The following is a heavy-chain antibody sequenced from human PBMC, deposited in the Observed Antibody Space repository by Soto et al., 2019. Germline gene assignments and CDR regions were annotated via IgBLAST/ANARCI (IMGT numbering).Heavy chain of an antibody. CDR3: AKEADISGYYPDD. V-gene: IGHV3-30*02. CDR2: ISYAVFCM. CDR1: GFTFSSYG. Sequence: PGGSLRLSCAASGFTFSSYGMHWVRQAPGKGLEWVAFISYAVFCMKKTNSVKGRFTISRDNSKSTQFLYMSGLRADDTAVYYCAKEADISGYYPDDWGRGT. J-gene: IGHJ4*02. D-gene: IGHD3-22*01.